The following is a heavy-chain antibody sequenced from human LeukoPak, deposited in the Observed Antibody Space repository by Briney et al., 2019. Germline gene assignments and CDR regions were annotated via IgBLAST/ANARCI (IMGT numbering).Heavy chain of an antibody. CDR1: GGTIISDGFY. Sequence: SETLSLTCTVSGGTIISDGFYWNWIRQLPGKDLEWIGSIYYTGSANYNRSLRSRVAISVDTSNYEFSLKLASVTSADPALYTCTRPPQAPPYIFWSGPNPNSNMDVWGKGPTATVSS. J-gene: IGHJ6*03. CDR3: TRPPQAPPYIFWSGPNPNSNMDV. V-gene: IGHV4-31*03. CDR2: IYYTGSA. D-gene: IGHD3-3*01.